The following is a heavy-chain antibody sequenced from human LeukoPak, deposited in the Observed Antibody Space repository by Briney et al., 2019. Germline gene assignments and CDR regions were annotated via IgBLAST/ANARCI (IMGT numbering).Heavy chain of an antibody. Sequence: RASVKVSCKASGGTFSSYAISWVRQAPGQGLEWMGGIIPIFGTANYAQKFQGRVTITADESTSTAYMELSSLRSEDTAVYYCAIAVAGQKIDYWGQGTLVTVSS. V-gene: IGHV1-69*13. CDR1: GGTFSSYA. J-gene: IGHJ4*02. CDR2: IIPIFGTA. D-gene: IGHD6-19*01. CDR3: AIAVAGQKIDY.